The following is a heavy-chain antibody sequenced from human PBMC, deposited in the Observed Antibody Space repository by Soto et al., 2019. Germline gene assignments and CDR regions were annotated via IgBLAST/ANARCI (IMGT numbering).Heavy chain of an antibody. CDR2: IYYSGST. D-gene: IGHD3-10*01. CDR1: GGYISTYY. Sequence: SETLSLTCTVSGGYISTYYWSWIRQPPGKGLEWIGYIYYSGSTNYNPSLKSRVTISVDTSKNQFSLKLNSVTAADTALCYCARARGSYYNFDYWGQVTLVTVSS. V-gene: IGHV4-59*01. J-gene: IGHJ4*02. CDR3: ARARGSYYNFDY.